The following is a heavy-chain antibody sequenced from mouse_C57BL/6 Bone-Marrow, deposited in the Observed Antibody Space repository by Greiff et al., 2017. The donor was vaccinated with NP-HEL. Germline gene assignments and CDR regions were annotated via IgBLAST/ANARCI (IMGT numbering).Heavy chain of an antibody. V-gene: IGHV1-42*01. CDR3: ARKGSWVMDY. Sequence: EVQLQQSGPELVKPGASVKISCKASGYSFTGYYMNWVKQSPEKSLEWIGEINPSTGGTTYNQKFKAKATLTVDKSSSTAYMQLKSLTSEDSAVYYCARKGSWVMDYWGQGTSVTVSS. CDR2: INPSTGGT. D-gene: IGHD4-1*01. CDR1: GYSFTGYY. J-gene: IGHJ4*01.